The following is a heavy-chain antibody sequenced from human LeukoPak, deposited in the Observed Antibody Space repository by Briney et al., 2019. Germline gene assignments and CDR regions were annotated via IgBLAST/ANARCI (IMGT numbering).Heavy chain of an antibody. Sequence: GESLKISCKGSGYSFTSYWIGWVRQMPGKGLEWMGIIYPGDSDTRYSPSFQGQVTISADKSISTAYLQWSSLKASDTAMYYCARRDITMVRGVINNAFDIWGQGTTVTVSS. J-gene: IGHJ3*02. V-gene: IGHV5-51*01. D-gene: IGHD3-10*01. CDR2: IYPGDSDT. CDR1: GYSFTSYW. CDR3: ARRDITMVRGVINNAFDI.